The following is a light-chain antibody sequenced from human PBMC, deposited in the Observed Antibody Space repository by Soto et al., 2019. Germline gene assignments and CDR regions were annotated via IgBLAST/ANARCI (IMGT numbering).Light chain of an antibody. V-gene: IGKV1-5*01. CDR3: QQYYSFPRT. Sequence: IQSASSLSVSVEDRVLITCRTSQNINAWLAWYQQRPGQAPKLLIYDASTVQSGVPSRFSGSGSGTDFTLTISCLQSEDSATYYCQQYYSFPRTFAGGTKVDI. CDR2: DAS. J-gene: IGKJ4*01. CDR1: QNINAW.